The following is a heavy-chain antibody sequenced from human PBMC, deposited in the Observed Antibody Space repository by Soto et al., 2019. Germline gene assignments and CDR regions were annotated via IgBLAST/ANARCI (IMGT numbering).Heavy chain of an antibody. Sequence: VQLQQWGAGLLKPSETLSLTCAVYGGSFSGYYWSWIRQPPGKGMEWIGEIHQSGSTNYNPSLKGRVTISVDPSMNQCSMKLSSVTAADTGVYYCVREESWFDPLSLGTLVTVSS. J-gene: IGHJ5*02. CDR2: IHQSGST. V-gene: IGHV4-34*01. CDR3: VREESWFDP. CDR1: GGSFSGYY.